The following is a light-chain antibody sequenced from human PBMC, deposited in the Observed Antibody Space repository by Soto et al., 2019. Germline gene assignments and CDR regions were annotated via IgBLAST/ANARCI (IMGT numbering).Light chain of an antibody. J-gene: IGLJ1*01. CDR1: SSNIGSYT. Sequence: QSVLTQPPSASGTPGQRVTLSCSGSSSNIGSYTVNWFQQLPGTAPKLLIYRNNQRPSGVPDRFSGSKSGTSASLAISGLQSEDEADYYCAVWDDSLNGDVFGTGTKLTVL. CDR3: AVWDDSLNGDV. V-gene: IGLV1-44*01. CDR2: RNN.